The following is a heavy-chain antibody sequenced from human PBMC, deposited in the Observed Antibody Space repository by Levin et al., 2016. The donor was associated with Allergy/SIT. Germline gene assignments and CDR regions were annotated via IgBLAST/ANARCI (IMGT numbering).Heavy chain of an antibody. D-gene: IGHD1-26*01. J-gene: IGHJ6*02. CDR1: GFTVSSNY. CDR3: ARDRVTTTRRGMDV. CDR2: IYSGGST. V-gene: IGHV3-66*01. Sequence: GESLKISCAASGFTVSSNYMSWVRQAPGKGLEWVSVIYSGGSTYYADSVKGRFTISRDNSKNTLYLQMNSLRAEDTAVYYCARDRVTTTRRGMDVWGQGTTVTVSS.